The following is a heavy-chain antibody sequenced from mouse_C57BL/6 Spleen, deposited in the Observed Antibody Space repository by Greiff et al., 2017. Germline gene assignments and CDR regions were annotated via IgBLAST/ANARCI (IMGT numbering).Heavy chain of an antibody. V-gene: IGHV1-61*01. Sequence: VQLQQPGAELVRPGSSVKLSCKASGYTFTSYWMDWVKQRPGQGLEWIGNIYPSDSETPYNQKFKDKATLTVDKSSSTAYMQLSSLTSEDSAVYYCARSITTVVTDYWGQGTTLTVSS. CDR2: IYPSDSET. CDR1: GYTFTSYW. D-gene: IGHD1-1*01. J-gene: IGHJ2*01. CDR3: ARSITTVVTDY.